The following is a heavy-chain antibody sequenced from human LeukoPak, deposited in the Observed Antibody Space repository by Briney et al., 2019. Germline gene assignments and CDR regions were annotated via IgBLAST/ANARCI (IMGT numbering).Heavy chain of an antibody. D-gene: IGHD4-17*01. CDR1: AGSFSTYY. CDR2: IYYSGTT. J-gene: IGHJ4*02. CDR3: ARLFGDPHFDY. Sequence: TSETLSLTCTISAGSFSTYYWSWIRQPPGRGLEWIGYIYYSGTTNYNPSLKSRVTISVDTSKNQFSLKLNSVTAADTAVYYCARLFGDPHFDYWGQGILVSVSS. V-gene: IGHV4-59*08.